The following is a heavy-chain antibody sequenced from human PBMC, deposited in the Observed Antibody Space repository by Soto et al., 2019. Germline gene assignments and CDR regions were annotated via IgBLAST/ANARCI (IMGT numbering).Heavy chain of an antibody. CDR3: ARGRAPWIAVAGPFDY. CDR2: INHSGST. CDR1: GGSFSGYY. J-gene: IGHJ4*02. Sequence: NPSETLSLTCAVYGGSFSGYYWSWIRQPPGKGLGWIGEINHSGSTNYNPSLKSRVTISVDTSKNQFSLKLSSVTAADTAVYYCARGRAPWIAVAGPFDYWGQGTLVTVSS. D-gene: IGHD6-19*01. V-gene: IGHV4-34*01.